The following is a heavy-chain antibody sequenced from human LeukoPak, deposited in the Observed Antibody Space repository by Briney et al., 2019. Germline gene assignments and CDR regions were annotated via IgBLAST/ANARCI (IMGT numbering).Heavy chain of an antibody. D-gene: IGHD3-22*01. CDR2: ISGSGGST. J-gene: IGHJ6*03. CDR3: ATSRITMIGDYMDF. CDR1: GFTFSSYG. Sequence: GGTLRLSCAASGFTFSSYGMSWVRQAPGKGLEWVSAISGSGGSTYYADSVKGRFTLSRDNSKNTVYLQVDSLRSEDTAVYFCATSRITMIGDYMDFWGRGTAVTVSS. V-gene: IGHV3-23*01.